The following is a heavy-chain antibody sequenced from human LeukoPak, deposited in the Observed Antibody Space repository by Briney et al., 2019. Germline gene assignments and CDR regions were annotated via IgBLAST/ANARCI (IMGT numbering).Heavy chain of an antibody. CDR2: INPQSGGT. D-gene: IGHD2-2*01. CDR3: ARGSCSSTTCHDFDY. V-gene: IGHV1-2*02. CDR1: GYAFIGYY. Sequence: ASVKVSCMASGYAFIGYYVHWVRQAPGQGLEWMGWINPQSGGTMYAQKFQGRVTMTRDTSINTAYMDLSRLTSGDRAVYYCARGSCSSTTCHDFDYWGQGTLVTVSS. J-gene: IGHJ4*02.